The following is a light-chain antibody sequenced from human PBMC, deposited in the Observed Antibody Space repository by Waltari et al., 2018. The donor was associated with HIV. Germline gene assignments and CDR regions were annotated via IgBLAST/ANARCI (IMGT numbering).Light chain of an antibody. CDR2: SNS. Sequence: QSVLTQPPSVSRAPGQRVTLPCPGSSSNIASNLEVPWYQIPPGSAPTLLIFSNSTRPSGVPDRFSASKSATSASLAISGLQPEDEAEYYCQSFDNSLNGYVFGTGTTVIVL. CDR1: SSNIASNLE. CDR3: QSFDNSLNGYV. J-gene: IGLJ1*01. V-gene: IGLV1-40*01.